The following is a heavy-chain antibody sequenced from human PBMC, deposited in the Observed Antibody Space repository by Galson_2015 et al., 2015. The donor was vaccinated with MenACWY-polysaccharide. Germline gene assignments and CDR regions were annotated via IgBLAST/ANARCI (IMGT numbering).Heavy chain of an antibody. CDR3: ARGHYGMDV. CDR2: IKNDGSEK. Sequence: SLRLSCAASGFTFTSYAMSWVRQGPGKGLEWVANIKNDGSEKYYVDSVKGRFTISRDNALYLQMNSLRAEDTAVYFCARGHYGMDVCGQATAVTVSS. V-gene: IGHV3-7*01. J-gene: IGHJ6*02. CDR1: GFTFTSYA.